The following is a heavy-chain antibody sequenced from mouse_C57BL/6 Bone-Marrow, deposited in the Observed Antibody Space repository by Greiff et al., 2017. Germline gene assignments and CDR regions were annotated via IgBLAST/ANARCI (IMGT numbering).Heavy chain of an antibody. CDR2: IVPSDSYT. CDR1: GYTFTSYW. V-gene: IGHV1-69*01. J-gene: IGHJ2*01. D-gene: IGHD1-1*01. Sequence: VQLQQPGAELVMPGASVKLSCKASGYTFTSYWMHWVKQRPGQGLEWIGEIVPSDSYTNYNQKFKGQSTLTVNKSSSTAYMQLSRLSSEDAAVYYCARDGYGSSYAVFDYWGQGTTLTVSS. CDR3: ARDGYGSSYAVFDY.